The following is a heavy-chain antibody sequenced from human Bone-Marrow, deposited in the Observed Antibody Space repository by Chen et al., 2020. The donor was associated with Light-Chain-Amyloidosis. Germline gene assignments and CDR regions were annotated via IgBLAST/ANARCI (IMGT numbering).Heavy chain of an antibody. D-gene: IGHD5-12*01. CDR3: ARRRDGYNFDY. CDR1: GYTFPNYW. Sequence: EVQLEQPGPEVKKPGESLKISCKGSGYTFPNYWIGWVRQMPGKGLEWMGVIYPADSDARYSPSFEGQVTISADKSITTAYLQWRSLKASDTAMYYCARRRDGYNFDYWGQGTLVTVSS. V-gene: IGHV5-51*01. CDR2: IYPADSDA. J-gene: IGHJ4*02.